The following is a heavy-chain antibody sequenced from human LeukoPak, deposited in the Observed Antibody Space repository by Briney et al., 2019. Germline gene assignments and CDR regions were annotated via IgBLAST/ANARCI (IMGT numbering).Heavy chain of an antibody. Sequence: SETLSLTCAVYGGSFSGYYWSWIRQPPGKGLEWVGEINHSGSTNYNPSLKSRVTISVDTSKNQFSLKLSSVTAADTAVYYCARNSGLRGRRYYFDYWGQGTLVTVSS. CDR3: ARNSGLRGRRYYFDY. J-gene: IGHJ4*02. CDR2: INHSGST. D-gene: IGHD1-26*01. CDR1: GGSFSGYY. V-gene: IGHV4-34*01.